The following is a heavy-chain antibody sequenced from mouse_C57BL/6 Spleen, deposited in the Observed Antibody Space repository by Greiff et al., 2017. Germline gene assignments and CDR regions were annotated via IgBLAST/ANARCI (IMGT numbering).Heavy chain of an antibody. J-gene: IGHJ2*01. D-gene: IGHD2-10*01. V-gene: IGHV5-17*01. Sequence: EVTLQESGGGLVKPGGSLKLSCAASGFTFRDYGMHWVRQAPEKGLEWVAYISSGSSTIYYADTVKGRFTISRDNAKNTLFLQMTSLRSEDTAMYYCARSLLVNIDYWGQGTTLTVSS. CDR3: ARSLLVNIDY. CDR1: GFTFRDYG. CDR2: ISSGSSTI.